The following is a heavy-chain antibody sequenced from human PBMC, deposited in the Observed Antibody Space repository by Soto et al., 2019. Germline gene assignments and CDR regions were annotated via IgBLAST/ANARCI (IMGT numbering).Heavy chain of an antibody. D-gene: IGHD4-17*01. V-gene: IGHV4-30-4*01. CDR2: IYYSGST. CDR3: ARADDYGDYVSRFDY. CDR1: GGSISSGDYY. J-gene: IGHJ4*02. Sequence: QVQLQESGPGLVKPSQTLSLTCTVSGGSISSGDYYWSWIRQPPGQGLEWIGYIYYSGSTYYNPSLKSRVTISVDTSKNQFSLKLSSVTAADTAVYYCARADDYGDYVSRFDYWGQGTLVTVSS.